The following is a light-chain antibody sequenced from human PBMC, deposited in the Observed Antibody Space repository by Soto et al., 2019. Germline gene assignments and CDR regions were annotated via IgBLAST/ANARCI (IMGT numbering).Light chain of an antibody. CDR3: QQRSIWPPECT. J-gene: IGKJ2*02. V-gene: IGKV3-11*01. CDR1: QTFSSY. Sequence: EIVLTQSPATLSLSPGERATLSCRASQTFSSYLAWYQQKPGQAPRLLIYDASNMATGIPARFSGSGSGTDFTLTISSLEPEDFAVYYCQQRSIWPPECTFGQGTKLEIK. CDR2: DAS.